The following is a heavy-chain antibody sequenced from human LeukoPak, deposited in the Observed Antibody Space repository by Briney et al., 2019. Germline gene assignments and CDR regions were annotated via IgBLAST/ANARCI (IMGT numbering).Heavy chain of an antibody. D-gene: IGHD1-14*01. V-gene: IGHV4-59*01. CDR3: ARDAGMKDRPEWFDP. CDR2: IYYSGST. CDR1: GGSISSYY. J-gene: IGHJ5*02. Sequence: SETLSLTCTVSGGSISSYYWSWIRQPPGKGLEWIGYIYYSGSTNYNPSLKSRVTISVDTSKNQFSLKLSSVTAADTAVYYCARDAGMKDRPEWFDPWGQGTLVTVSS.